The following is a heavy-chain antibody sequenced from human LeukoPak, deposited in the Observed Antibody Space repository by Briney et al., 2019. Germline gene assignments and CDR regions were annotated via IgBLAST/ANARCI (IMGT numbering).Heavy chain of an antibody. J-gene: IGHJ6*03. CDR3: ARDAVELWFGELLHYYYYMDV. V-gene: IGHV1-24*01. D-gene: IGHD3-10*01. Sequence: ASVKVSCKVSGYTLTELSMHWVRQAPGKGLEWMGGFDPEDGETIYAQKFQGRVTMTEDTSTDTAYMELSSLRSEDTAVYYCARDAVELWFGELLHYYYYMDVWGKGTTVTVSS. CDR1: GYTLTELS. CDR2: FDPEDGET.